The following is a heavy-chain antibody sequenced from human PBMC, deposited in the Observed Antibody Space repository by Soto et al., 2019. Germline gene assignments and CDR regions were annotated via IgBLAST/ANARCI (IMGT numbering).Heavy chain of an antibody. J-gene: IGHJ6*02. Sequence: GSLRLSCEGSGFTFSNYGIHWVRQAPGKGLEWVALISYDGGNKYYADSVKGRFTISRDNSKNTLYLQMNSLRPEDTAVYYCGKDHSSSSSWGLYYYYGMDVWGQGTTVTVSS. D-gene: IGHD6-6*01. CDR3: GKDHSSSSSWGLYYYYGMDV. CDR2: ISYDGGNK. CDR1: GFTFSNYG. V-gene: IGHV3-30*18.